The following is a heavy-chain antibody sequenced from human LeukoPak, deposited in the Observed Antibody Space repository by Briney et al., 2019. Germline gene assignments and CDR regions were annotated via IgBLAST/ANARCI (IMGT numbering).Heavy chain of an antibody. J-gene: IGHJ4*02. Sequence: PGGSLRLSCAASGFTFSSYGMHGVRQAPGKGLEWVAFIRYDGSNKYYADSVKGRFTISRGNAKNTLYLQMNSLRAEDTAVYYCANLWGYDILTGYYLFDYWGQGTLVTVSS. CDR1: GFTFSSYG. CDR2: IRYDGSNK. D-gene: IGHD3-9*01. CDR3: ANLWGYDILTGYYLFDY. V-gene: IGHV3-30*02.